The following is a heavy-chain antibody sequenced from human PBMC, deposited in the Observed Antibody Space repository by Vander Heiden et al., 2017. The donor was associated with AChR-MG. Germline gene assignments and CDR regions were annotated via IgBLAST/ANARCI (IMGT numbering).Heavy chain of an antibody. D-gene: IGHD2-15*01. CDR1: GVTFSSYA. CDR2: ISYDGSNE. J-gene: IGHJ4*02. CDR3: ARAVVVAITYHFDH. V-gene: IGHV3-30-3*01. Sequence: QAQLVEAGGGVVQPGRSLRLSCAVSGVTFSSYAMPWIRRAAGKGLEWVAVISYDGSNEYYADSVKGRFTISRDNSKNTLYLQMNSLRAEDTALYYCARAVVVAITYHFDHWGQGTLVTVSS.